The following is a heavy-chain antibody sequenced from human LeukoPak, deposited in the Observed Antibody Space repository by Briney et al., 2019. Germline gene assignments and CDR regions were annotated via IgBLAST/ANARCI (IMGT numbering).Heavy chain of an antibody. D-gene: IGHD3-3*01. CDR3: VKAQRGFDDFWSGYDY. CDR2: IFAGSGTT. CDR1: GFTFSNAW. V-gene: IGHV3-23*01. Sequence: GGSLRLSCAASGFTFSNAWMSWVRQAPRKGMAWVASIFAGSGTTHYADSVKGRFTISRDNSQNTLYIQMESLRVEDTAVYYCVKAQRGFDDFWSGYDYWGQGSLVTVSS. J-gene: IGHJ4*02.